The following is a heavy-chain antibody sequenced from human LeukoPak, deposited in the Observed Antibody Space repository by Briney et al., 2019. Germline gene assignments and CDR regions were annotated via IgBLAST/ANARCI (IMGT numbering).Heavy chain of an antibody. CDR2: ITTTGVT. CDR3: SRGKEGYCSGGSCSYFFGY. J-gene: IGHJ4*02. D-gene: IGHD2-15*01. V-gene: IGHV3-13*01. Sequence: GGSLRPSCAASGFAFSSNDMHWVRHGTGIGLECLSTITTTGVTFYRASVEGRFPFPRENAKSSLYLQMESRRAGDTAVYSCSRGKEGYCSGGSCSYFFGYWGQGSLVTVSS. CDR1: GFAFSSND.